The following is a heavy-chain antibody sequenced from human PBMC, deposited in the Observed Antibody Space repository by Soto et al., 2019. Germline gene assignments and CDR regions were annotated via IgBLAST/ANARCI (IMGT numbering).Heavy chain of an antibody. CDR1: GGTFSSYA. J-gene: IGHJ6*02. D-gene: IGHD3-16*01. CDR2: IIPNFGTA. Sequence: QVQLVQSGAEVKKPGSSVKVSCKASGGTFSSYAISWVRQAPGQGLEWMGGIIPNFGTANYAQKFQGRVTITAEESTRTAYMELSSLRSEDTAVYCCAREGGWRGGMDVWGQGTTVTVSS. V-gene: IGHV1-69*01. CDR3: AREGGWRGGMDV.